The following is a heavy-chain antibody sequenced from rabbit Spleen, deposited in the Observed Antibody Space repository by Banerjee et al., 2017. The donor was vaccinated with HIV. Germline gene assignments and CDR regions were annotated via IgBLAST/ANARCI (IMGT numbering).Heavy chain of an antibody. V-gene: IGHV1S40*01. CDR1: GFSFSGSYY. CDR2: IYTGGSGST. Sequence: QQLEESEGGLVKPGASLTLTCTASGFSFSGSYYMCWVRQAPGKGLEWIGCIYTGGSGSTYYASWVNGRFTISSHNAQNTLYLQLNSLTAADTATYFCARDGAGSSYFNLWGQGTLVTVS. CDR3: ARDGAGSSYFNL. D-gene: IGHD8-1*01. J-gene: IGHJ4*01.